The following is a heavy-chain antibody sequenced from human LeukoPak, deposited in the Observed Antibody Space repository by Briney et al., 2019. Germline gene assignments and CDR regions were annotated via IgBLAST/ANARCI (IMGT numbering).Heavy chain of an antibody. CDR1: GFTFSSYA. CDR2: ISGSGGST. J-gene: IGHJ4*02. Sequence: GGSLRLSCAAPGFTFSSYAMSWVRQAPGKGLEWVSAISGSGGSTYYADSVKGRFTISRDNSKNTLYLQMNSLRAEGTAVYYCAKAGWELLIAYFDYWGQGTLVTVSS. CDR3: AKAGWELLIAYFDY. V-gene: IGHV3-23*01. D-gene: IGHD1-26*01.